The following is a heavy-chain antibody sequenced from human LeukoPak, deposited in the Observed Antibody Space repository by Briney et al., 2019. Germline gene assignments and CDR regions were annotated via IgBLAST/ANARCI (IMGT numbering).Heavy chain of an antibody. J-gene: IGHJ4*02. Sequence: SETLSLTCTVSGGSISSGDYYWSWIRQPPGKGLEWIGYIYYSGSTYYNPSLKSRVTISVDTSKNQFSLKLSSVTAADTAVYYCARVVQDVWFGDTFDYWGQGTLVAVSS. D-gene: IGHD3-10*01. CDR1: GGSISSGDYY. V-gene: IGHV4-30-4*01. CDR3: ARVVQDVWFGDTFDY. CDR2: IYYSGST.